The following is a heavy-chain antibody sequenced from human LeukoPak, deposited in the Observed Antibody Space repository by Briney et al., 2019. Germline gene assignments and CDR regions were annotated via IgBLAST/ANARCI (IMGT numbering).Heavy chain of an antibody. Sequence: SETLSLTCAVYGGSFSGYYWSWIRQPPRKGLEWIGEINHSGSTNYNPSLKSRVTISVDTSKDQFSLKLSSVTAADTAVYYCARTTVPAAMFYFDYWGQGTLVTVSS. CDR1: GGSFSGYY. V-gene: IGHV4-34*09. J-gene: IGHJ4*02. D-gene: IGHD2-2*01. CDR3: ARTTVPAAMFYFDY. CDR2: INHSGST.